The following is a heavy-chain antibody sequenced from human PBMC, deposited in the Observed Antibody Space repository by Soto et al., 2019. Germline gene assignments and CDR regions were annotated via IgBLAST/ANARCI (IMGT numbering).Heavy chain of an antibody. Sequence: QVQLVQSGAEVKKPGSSVKVSCKASGGTFSSYAISWVRQAPGQGLEWMGGIIPIFGTANYAQKFQGRVTITADESTSTAYMELSSLRSEDTAVYYCARAGWGYCSSTSCYSYYYYYGMDVWGQGTTVTVSS. CDR2: IIPIFGTA. CDR3: ARAGWGYCSSTSCYSYYYYYGMDV. J-gene: IGHJ6*02. D-gene: IGHD2-2*01. CDR1: GGTFSSYA. V-gene: IGHV1-69*01.